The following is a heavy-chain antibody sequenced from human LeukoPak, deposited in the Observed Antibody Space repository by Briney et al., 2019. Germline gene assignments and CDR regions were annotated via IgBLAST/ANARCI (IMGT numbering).Heavy chain of an antibody. CDR3: AKGPTAYYYYYMDV. CDR2: ISGSGGST. Sequence: GGSLRLSCGASGFTFSRYAMSWVRQAPGKGLEWVSAISGSGGSTYYADSVKGRFTISRDNSKNTLYLQMNSLRAEDTAVYYCAKGPTAYYYYYMDVWGKGTTVTISS. J-gene: IGHJ6*03. CDR1: GFTFSRYA. D-gene: IGHD2-21*02. V-gene: IGHV3-23*01.